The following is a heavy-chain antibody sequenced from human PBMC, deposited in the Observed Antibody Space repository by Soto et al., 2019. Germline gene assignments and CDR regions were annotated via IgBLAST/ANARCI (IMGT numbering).Heavy chain of an antibody. Sequence: PGGSLRLSCAASGFIFSDYGMHWVRQAPGKGLEWVALISYDGSNKYYADSVKGRFTISRDNSKNTLYLQMNSLRAEDTAVYYRARDSPPDYYYDSRGDSAYGRDVGGQGTRVTVS. V-gene: IGHV3-30*03. J-gene: IGHJ6*02. CDR1: GFIFSDYG. CDR2: ISYDGSNK. D-gene: IGHD3-22*01. CDR3: ARDSPPDYYYDSRGDSAYGRDV.